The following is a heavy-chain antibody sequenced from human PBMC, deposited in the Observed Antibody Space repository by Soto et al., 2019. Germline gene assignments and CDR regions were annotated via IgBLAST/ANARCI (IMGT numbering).Heavy chain of an antibody. V-gene: IGHV3-11*01. CDR2: ISSSGSTI. CDR1: GFTFSDYY. D-gene: IGHD2-15*01. J-gene: IGHJ3*02. Sequence: QVQLVESGGGLVKPGGSLRLSCAASGFTFSDYYMSWIRQAPGTGLEWVSYISSSGSTIYYADSVKGRFTISRDNAKNSLYLQMNSLRAEDTDVYYCARDRCSGGSCYSGAFDIWGQGTMVTVSS. CDR3: ARDRCSGGSCYSGAFDI.